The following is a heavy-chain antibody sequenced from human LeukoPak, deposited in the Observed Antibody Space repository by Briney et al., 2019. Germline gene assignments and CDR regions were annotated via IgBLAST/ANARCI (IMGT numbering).Heavy chain of an antibody. CDR1: GGSISSSNW. J-gene: IGHJ3*02. CDR2: IYHSGST. CDR3: ARDSTRLRGSAPRRAFDI. Sequence: SETLSLTCAVSGGSISSSNWWSWVRQPPGKGLEWIVEIYHSGSTNYNPSLKSRITISVDKSKNQFSLKLSSVTAADTAVYYCARDSTRLRGSAPRRAFDIWGQGTMVTVSS. V-gene: IGHV4-4*02. D-gene: IGHD2-15*01.